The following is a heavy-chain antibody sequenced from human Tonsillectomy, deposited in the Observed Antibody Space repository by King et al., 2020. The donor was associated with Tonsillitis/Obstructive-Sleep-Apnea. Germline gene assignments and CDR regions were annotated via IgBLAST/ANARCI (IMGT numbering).Heavy chain of an antibody. CDR2: INLSGST. CDR3: GTNAGDYYYYMDV. D-gene: IGHD2-2*01. J-gene: IGHJ6*03. Sequence: VQLQQWGAGLLKPSETLSLTCGVYGGSFMGSYWSWIGQPPGKGREWIGEINLSGSTDYNSSLKSRVTISRDTSKNQFSLRLTSVTAADTAVYYCGTNAGDYYYYMDVWGKGTTVTVSS. V-gene: IGHV4-34*01. CDR1: GGSFMGSY.